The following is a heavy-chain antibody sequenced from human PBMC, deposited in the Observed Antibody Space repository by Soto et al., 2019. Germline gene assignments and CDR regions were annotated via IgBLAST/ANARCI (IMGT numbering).Heavy chain of an antibody. V-gene: IGHV4-59*01. CDR2: IYYSGSS. CDR1: GGSISGYY. CDR3: ARARYDSSGYYYFDY. Sequence: SETLSLTCTVSGGSISGYYWSWIRQPPGKGLEWIGYIYYSGSSNYNLSLKSRVTIPVDTSKNQFSLRLRYVTAADTAVYYCARARYDSSGYYYFDYWGQGTMVTVSS. J-gene: IGHJ4*02. D-gene: IGHD3-22*01.